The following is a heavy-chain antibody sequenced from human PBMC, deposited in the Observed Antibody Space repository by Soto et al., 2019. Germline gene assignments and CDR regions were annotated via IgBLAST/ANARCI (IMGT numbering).Heavy chain of an antibody. V-gene: IGHV3-23*01. CDR3: EKDPQQPATGDWFDP. CDR1: GFTFSSYA. J-gene: IGHJ5*02. CDR2: ISGSGGST. Sequence: PGGSLRLSCAASGFTFSSYAMSCVRQAPGKGLEWVSAISGSGGSTYYADSVKGRFTISRDNSKNTLYLQMNSLRAEDTAVYYCEKDPQQPATGDWFDPWGQGTLVTVSS. D-gene: IGHD6-13*01.